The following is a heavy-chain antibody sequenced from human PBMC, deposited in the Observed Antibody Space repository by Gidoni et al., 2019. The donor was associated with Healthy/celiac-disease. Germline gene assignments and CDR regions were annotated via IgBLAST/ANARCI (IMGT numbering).Heavy chain of an antibody. J-gene: IGHJ3*02. CDR1: GFTFSSYG. CDR2: IWYDGSTK. CDR3: ARDRYYYDTDRGHDAFDI. D-gene: IGHD3-22*01. Sequence: QVQLVESGGGVVQPGRSLRLSCAASGFTFSSYGMHWVRQAPGKGLEWVAVIWYDGSTKYYADSVKGRFTISRDNSKNTLYLQMNSLRAEDTAVYYCARDRYYYDTDRGHDAFDIWGQGTMVTVSS. V-gene: IGHV3-33*01.